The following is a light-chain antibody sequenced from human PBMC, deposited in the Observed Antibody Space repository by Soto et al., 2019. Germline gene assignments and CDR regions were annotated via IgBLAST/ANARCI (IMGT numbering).Light chain of an antibody. V-gene: IGLV2-14*01. J-gene: IGLJ2*01. CDR1: SSDIGGYNF. CDR2: EVS. CDR3: SSYTTSGTHVV. Sequence: QSALTQPPSASGSPGQSVTISCTGTSSDIGGYNFVSWYQHHPGKAPKFMIYEVSNRPSGVSNRFSGSKSGNTASLTISGLQAEDEADYYCSSYTTSGTHVVFGGGTKLTVL.